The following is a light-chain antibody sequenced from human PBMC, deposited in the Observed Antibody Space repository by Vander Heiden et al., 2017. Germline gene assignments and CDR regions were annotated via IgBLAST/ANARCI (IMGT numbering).Light chain of an antibody. Sequence: EIVLTQSPDSLALSPGERATLSCRASQTISSDYLTWYQQKPGQAPRLLIYASSKRATGIPDRFSGSGFVTDFTLTISRREPEDFAVYFCQHYGNSAYRTFGQGTQLEIK. CDR2: ASS. CDR3: QHYGNSAYRT. CDR1: QTISSDY. J-gene: IGKJ2*01. V-gene: IGKV3-20*01.